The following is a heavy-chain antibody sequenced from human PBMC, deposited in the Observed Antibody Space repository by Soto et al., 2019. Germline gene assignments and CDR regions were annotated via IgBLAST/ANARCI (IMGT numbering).Heavy chain of an antibody. Sequence: QVQLVQSGAEVKKPGSSVKVSCKASGGTFSSYAISWVHQAPGHGLEWLGGIIPLFGAANYAQKFQGRVTITADEATSTAYRERSSLRAEDTAVEYCAREAQGVRGGTYYNWCDPWGQGTLVTVAA. CDR1: GGTFSSYA. CDR3: AREAQGVRGGTYYNWCDP. V-gene: IGHV1-69*01. D-gene: IGHD3-10*01. J-gene: IGHJ5*02. CDR2: IIPLFGAA.